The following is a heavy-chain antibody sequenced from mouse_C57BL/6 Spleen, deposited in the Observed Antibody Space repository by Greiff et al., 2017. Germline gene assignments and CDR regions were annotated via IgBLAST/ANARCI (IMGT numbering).Heavy chain of an antibody. CDR1: GFTFSDYG. CDR3: AIGLGYYFDY. D-gene: IGHD3-3*01. J-gene: IGHJ2*01. CDR2: ISSGSSTI. Sequence: EVQRVESGGGLVKPGGSLKLSCAASGFTFSDYGMHWVRQAPEKGLEWVAYISSGSSTIYYADTVKGRFTISRDNAKNTLFLQMTSLRSEDTAMYYCAIGLGYYFDYWRRGTTLTVSS. V-gene: IGHV5-17*01.